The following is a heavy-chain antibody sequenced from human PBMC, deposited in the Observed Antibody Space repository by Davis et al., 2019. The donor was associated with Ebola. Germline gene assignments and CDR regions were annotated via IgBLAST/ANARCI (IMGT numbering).Heavy chain of an antibody. CDR2: ISSSGSTI. CDR1: GFTFSSYE. Sequence: GESLKISCAASGFTFSSYEMNWVRQAPGKGLEWVSYISSSGSTIYYADSVKGRFTISRDNSKNTLYLQMNSLRAEDTAVYYCAAATVTTVYFDYWGQGTLVTVSS. V-gene: IGHV3-48*03. CDR3: AAATVTTVYFDY. J-gene: IGHJ4*02. D-gene: IGHD4-17*01.